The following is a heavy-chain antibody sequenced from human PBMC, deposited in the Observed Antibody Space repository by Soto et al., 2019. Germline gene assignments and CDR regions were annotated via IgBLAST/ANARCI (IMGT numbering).Heavy chain of an antibody. J-gene: IGHJ1*01. Sequence: ASVKVSCKASGYKFTTYFIHWVRQAPGQGLEWMGMIHPSGDTGYGQKFRGRVTMTIDTSTTTAYMELRNLTSEDTAIYFSVRGYCTTTPCSGDFQHWGQGTLVTVSS. CDR3: VRGYCTTTPCSGDFQH. D-gene: IGHD2-8*01. V-gene: IGHV1-46*01. CDR1: GYKFTTYF. CDR2: IHPSGDT.